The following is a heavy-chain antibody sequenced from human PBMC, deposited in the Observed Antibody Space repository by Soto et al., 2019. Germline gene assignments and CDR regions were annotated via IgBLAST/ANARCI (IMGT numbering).Heavy chain of an antibody. Sequence: SETLSLTCTVSGGSISNYYWSWIRQPPGKGLEWIGYIYYSGSTNYNPSLKSRVTISVDTSTSTAYMELSSLRSEDTAVYYCRVDTAMDNDYWGQGTLVTVSS. D-gene: IGHD5-18*01. CDR3: RVDTAMDNDY. CDR1: GGSISNYY. CDR2: IYYSGST. J-gene: IGHJ4*02. V-gene: IGHV4-59*03.